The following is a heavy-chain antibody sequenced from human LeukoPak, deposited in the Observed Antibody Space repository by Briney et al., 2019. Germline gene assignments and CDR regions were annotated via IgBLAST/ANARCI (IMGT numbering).Heavy chain of an antibody. J-gene: IGHJ4*02. D-gene: IGHD1-26*01. CDR2: ISSSGSTI. CDR1: GFTFSSYE. CDR3: ATGYSGIYGRFDY. V-gene: IGHV3-48*03. Sequence: GGSLRLSCAASGFTFSSYEMNWVRQAPGKGLEWVSYISSSGSTIYYADSMKGRFTISRDNAKNSLYLQMNSLRAEDTALYYCATGYSGIYGRFDYWGQGTLVTVSS.